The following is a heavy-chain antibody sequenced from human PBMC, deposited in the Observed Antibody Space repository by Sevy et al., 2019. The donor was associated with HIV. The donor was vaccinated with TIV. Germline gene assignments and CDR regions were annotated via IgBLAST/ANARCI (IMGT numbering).Heavy chain of an antibody. V-gene: IGHV3-15*01. CDR3: TTGGTFGGVIVDF. CDR2: IRSIRDGGTT. CDR1: GFTFSNAW. Sequence: GGSLRLSCTASGFTFSNAWMTWVRQAPGKGLEWVGRIRSIRDGGTTDYAAPVKERLTIPRDDSKNTLSLQMNSLKNEDTAVYYCTTGGTFGGVIVDFWGRGTLVTVSS. J-gene: IGHJ4*02. D-gene: IGHD3-16*02.